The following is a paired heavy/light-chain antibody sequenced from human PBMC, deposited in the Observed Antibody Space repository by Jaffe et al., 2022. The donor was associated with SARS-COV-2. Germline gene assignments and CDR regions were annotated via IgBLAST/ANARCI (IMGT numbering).Heavy chain of an antibody. CDR2: INRDGSST. J-gene: IGHJ4*02. Sequence: DVQLVESGGGLVQPGGSLRLSCAASGLIVNNDWMYWVRQAPGKGLVWVSRINRDGSSTTYADSVKGRFTISRDCANNTLCLQMNSLRADDTAVYYCVSNLAGLPEYWGQGTLVTVSS. CDR1: GLIVNNDW. V-gene: IGHV3-74*03. D-gene: IGHD3-10*01. CDR3: VSNLAGLPEY.
Light chain of an antibody. J-gene: IGLJ3*02. Sequence: SYELTQPPSVSVSPGQTARITCSGDALPKKYVYWYQQKSGQAPVLVIYEDKKRPSGIPERFSGSSSGTVATLTISGAQVEDEADYYCFSTDSSACVFGGGTKVTVL. V-gene: IGLV3-10*01. CDR1: ALPKKY. CDR2: EDK. CDR3: FSTDSSACV.